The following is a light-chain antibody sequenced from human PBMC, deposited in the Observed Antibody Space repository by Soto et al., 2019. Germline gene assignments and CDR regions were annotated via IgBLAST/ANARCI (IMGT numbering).Light chain of an antibody. V-gene: IGLV4-69*01. CDR1: SGHSSYA. CDR2: LDSDGSH. J-gene: IGLJ3*02. CDR3: QTWGTGNRV. Sequence: QLVLTQSPSASASLGASVELTCTLSSGHSSYAIAWHQQQPEKGPRYLMKLDSDGSHSKGDGIPDRFSGSSSGAERYLTISSLQSEDEADYYCQTWGTGNRVFGGGTKLTVL.